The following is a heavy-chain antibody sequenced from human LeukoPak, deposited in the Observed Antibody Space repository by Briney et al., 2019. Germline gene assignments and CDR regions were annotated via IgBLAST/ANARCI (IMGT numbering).Heavy chain of an antibody. V-gene: IGHV3-30-3*01. CDR1: GFTFSSYA. CDR2: ISYDGSNK. D-gene: IGHD2-2*01. CDR3: ARTRSTGNYYYYGMDV. Sequence: GGSLRLSCAASGFTFSSYAMHWVRQAPGKGLEWVAVISYDGSNKYYADSAKGRFTISRDNSKNTLYLQMNSLRAEDTAVYYCARTRSTGNYYYYGMDVWGQGTTVTVSS. J-gene: IGHJ6*02.